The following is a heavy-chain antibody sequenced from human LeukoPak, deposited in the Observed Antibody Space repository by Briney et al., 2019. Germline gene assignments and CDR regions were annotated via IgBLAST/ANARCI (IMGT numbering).Heavy chain of an antibody. Sequence: PGGSLRLPCAASGFAFNTYAMHWVRQAPGQGLEWVALIWHDGSHKFYSNSVRGQFTISRDNSKNTVSLQMNNLRPEDTAVYYCAREILGSGSYPDFWGQGTLVTVSS. J-gene: IGHJ4*02. D-gene: IGHD3-10*01. CDR2: IWHDGSHK. V-gene: IGHV3-33*01. CDR3: AREILGSGSYPDF. CDR1: GFAFNTYA.